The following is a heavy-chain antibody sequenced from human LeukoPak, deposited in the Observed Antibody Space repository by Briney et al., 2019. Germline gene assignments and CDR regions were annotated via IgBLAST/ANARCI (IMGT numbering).Heavy chain of an antibody. J-gene: IGHJ6*02. CDR1: GYTLTELS. CDR3: ATGITMVRGVIRIQGDYGMDV. CDR2: FGPEDGET. Sequence: ASVKVSCKVSGYTLTELSMHWVRQAPGKGLEWMGGFGPEDGETIYAQKFQGRVTMTEDTSTDTAYMELSSLRSEDTAVYYCATGITMVRGVIRIQGDYGMDVWGQGTTVTVSS. V-gene: IGHV1-24*01. D-gene: IGHD3-10*01.